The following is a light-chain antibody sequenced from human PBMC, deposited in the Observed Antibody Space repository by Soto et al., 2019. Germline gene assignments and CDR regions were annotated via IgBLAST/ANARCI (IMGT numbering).Light chain of an antibody. CDR3: QQSYSTPYT. J-gene: IGKJ2*01. V-gene: IGKV1-39*01. CDR1: QIISSY. CDR2: AAS. Sequence: DIQMTQSPSSLSASVGDRVTITCRASQIISSYLNWYQHKPGNAPKLLIYAASKLQSGVPSRFSGRESGPDFTLTISSLQPEDVATYYCQQSYSTPYTFGQGTKLEIK.